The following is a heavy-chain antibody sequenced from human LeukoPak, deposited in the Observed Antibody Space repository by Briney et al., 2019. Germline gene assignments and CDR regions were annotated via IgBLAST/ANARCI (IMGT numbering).Heavy chain of an antibody. CDR2: IYYSGST. J-gene: IGHJ4*02. CDR3: AREDDSSGLLDY. CDR1: GGSISSGDYY. V-gene: IGHV4-30-4*08. D-gene: IGHD3-22*01. Sequence: SQTLSLTCTVSGGSISSGDYYWSWIRQPPGKGLEWIGYIYYSGSTYYNPSLKSRVTISVDTSKNQFSLKLSSVTAADTAVYYCAREDDSSGLLDYWGRGTLVTVSS.